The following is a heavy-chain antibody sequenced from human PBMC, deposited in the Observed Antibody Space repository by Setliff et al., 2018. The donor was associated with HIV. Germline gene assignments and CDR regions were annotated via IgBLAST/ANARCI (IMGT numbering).Heavy chain of an antibody. Sequence: GGSLRLSCAASGFTFSSYEMNWVRQAPGKGMEWVSYISSSGSIIYYADSVKGRFTISRDNARNSLYLQMNSLRAEDTAVYYCARDLGQQLVLGLDYWGQGTLVTVSS. CDR3: ARDLGQQLVLGLDY. CDR2: ISSSGSII. CDR1: GFTFSSYE. J-gene: IGHJ4*02. D-gene: IGHD6-13*01. V-gene: IGHV3-48*03.